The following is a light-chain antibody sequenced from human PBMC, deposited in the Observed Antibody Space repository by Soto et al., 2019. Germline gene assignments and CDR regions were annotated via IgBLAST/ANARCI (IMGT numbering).Light chain of an antibody. CDR1: SSDVGGYNY. V-gene: IGLV2-14*01. CDR3: SSYTSSSTLFYV. J-gene: IGLJ1*01. CDR2: EVS. Sequence: QSVLTQPASVSGSPGQSITISCTGTSSDVGGYNYVSSYQQHPGKAPKLMIYEVSNRPSGVSNRFSGSKSGNTASLTISGLQAEDEADYYCSSYTSSSTLFYVFGTGTKVTAL.